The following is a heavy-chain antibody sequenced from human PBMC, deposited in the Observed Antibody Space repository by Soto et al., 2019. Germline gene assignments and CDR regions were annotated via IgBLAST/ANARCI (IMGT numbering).Heavy chain of an antibody. D-gene: IGHD3-10*01. CDR1: GFTFSSYS. J-gene: IGHJ5*02. V-gene: IGHV3-21*01. CDR2: ISSSSSYI. CDR3: AREFTGAGLLWFGERVNWFDP. Sequence: GGSLRLSCAASGFTFSSYSMNWVRQAPGKGLEWVSSISSSSSYIYYADSVKGRFTISRDNAKNSLYLQMNSLRAEDTAVYYCAREFTGAGLLWFGERVNWFDPWGQGTLVTVSS.